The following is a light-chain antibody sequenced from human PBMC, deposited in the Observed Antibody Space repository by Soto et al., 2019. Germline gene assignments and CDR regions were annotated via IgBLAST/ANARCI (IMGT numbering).Light chain of an antibody. J-gene: IGKJ1*01. CDR2: KAS. Sequence: IQMTQSPSTLSASVEDRVTITCRASQSIGDLLAWYQQKPGEAPKLLIYKASYLESGVPSRFSGSGSGTEFTLTISSLQPEDLATYYCQHYSAFSVTFGQGTKVDIK. CDR1: QSIGDL. CDR3: QHYSAFSVT. V-gene: IGKV1-5*03.